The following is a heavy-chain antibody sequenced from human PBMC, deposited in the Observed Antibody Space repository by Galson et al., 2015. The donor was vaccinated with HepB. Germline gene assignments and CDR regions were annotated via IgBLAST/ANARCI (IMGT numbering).Heavy chain of an antibody. D-gene: IGHD6-13*01. CDR2: INPNSGGT. J-gene: IGHJ5*02. CDR3: ARDKLVVAAAGTNWFDP. V-gene: IGHV1-2*02. CDR1: GYTFTGYY. Sequence: SVKVSCKASGYTFTGYYMHWVRQAPGQGLEWMGWINPNSGGTNYAQKFQGRVTMTRDTSISTAYMELSRLRSDDTAVYYRARDKLVVAAAGTNWFDPWGQGTLVTVSS.